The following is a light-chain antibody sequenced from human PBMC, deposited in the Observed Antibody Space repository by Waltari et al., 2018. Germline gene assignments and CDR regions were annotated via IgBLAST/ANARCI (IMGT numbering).Light chain of an antibody. V-gene: IGLV1-44*01. CDR3: AVWDDSLSGVV. J-gene: IGLJ2*01. Sequence: QSVLTQAPSASGTPGRRVTIPCSGRSSHIEGNTVTWYQQLPGTAPKLLIYSNNQRPSGVPDRFSGSKSGTSASLAISGLQSEDEAEYSCAVWDDSLSGVVFGGGTKLTVL. CDR1: SSHIEGNT. CDR2: SNN.